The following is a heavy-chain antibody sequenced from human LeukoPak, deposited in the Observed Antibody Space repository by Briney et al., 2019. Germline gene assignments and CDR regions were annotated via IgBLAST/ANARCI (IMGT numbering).Heavy chain of an antibody. CDR1: EFTFSSYA. J-gene: IGHJ6*03. Sequence: GGSLRLSCAASEFTFSSYAMNWVRQAPGKGLEWVSTISGSGDTTYYADSVKGRFTISRDKSKNTVFLQMNSLRADDTAVYYCAKALRAPHRPVYSYYYMDVWGKGTTVTVSS. CDR2: ISGSGDTT. V-gene: IGHV3-23*01. CDR3: AKALRAPHRPVYSYYYMDV.